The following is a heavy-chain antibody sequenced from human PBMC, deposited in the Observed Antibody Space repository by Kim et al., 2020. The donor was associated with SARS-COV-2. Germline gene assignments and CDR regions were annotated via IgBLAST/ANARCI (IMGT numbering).Heavy chain of an antibody. D-gene: IGHD2-2*01. CDR2: ISSDGTTT. CDR1: GFTFSSFW. Sequence: GGSLRLSCAAYGFTFSSFWMHWVRQAPGKGLVWVSRISSDGTTTNYADSVKGRVTISRDNADNTLYPQMNSLRAEDTAVYYCTRSTYVASRHESWGHGTLVSLL. J-gene: IGHJ5*01. CDR3: TRSTYVASRHES. V-gene: IGHV3-74*01.